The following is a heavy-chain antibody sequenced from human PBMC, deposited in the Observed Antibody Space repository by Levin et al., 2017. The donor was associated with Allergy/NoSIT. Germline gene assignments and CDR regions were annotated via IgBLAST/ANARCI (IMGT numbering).Heavy chain of an antibody. V-gene: IGHV3-23*01. CDR3: ARGITIFGIGRLDY. D-gene: IGHD3-3*01. J-gene: IGHJ4*02. Sequence: LSLTCAASGFTFKNSAMGWVRQAPGQGLEWVSGISGSGEDIHYADSLKGRLTISRDNSKSTLYLQINSLRVEDTATYYCARGITIFGIGRLDYWGQGTPVTVSS. CDR2: ISGSGEDI. CDR1: GFTFKNSA.